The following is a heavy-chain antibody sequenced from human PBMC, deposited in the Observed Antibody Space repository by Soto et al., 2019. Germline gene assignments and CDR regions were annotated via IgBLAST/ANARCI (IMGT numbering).Heavy chain of an antibody. J-gene: IGHJ4*02. CDR2: INPGGST. Sequence: SETLSLTCAVYGGSFSGYYWTWIRQPPGTGLEWIGEINPGGSTYYNPSLKSRVTISVDTSKNQFSLKLTSVTAADTAVYYCARDKITGLFDYCGQGTLVTVSS. V-gene: IGHV4-34*01. D-gene: IGHD2-8*02. CDR3: ARDKITGLFDY. CDR1: GGSFSGYY.